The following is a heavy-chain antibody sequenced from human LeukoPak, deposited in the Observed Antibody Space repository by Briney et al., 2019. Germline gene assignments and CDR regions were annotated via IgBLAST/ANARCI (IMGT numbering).Heavy chain of an antibody. CDR1: GGSISSYY. CDR2: IYYSGST. J-gene: IGHJ4*02. V-gene: IGHV4-59*12. CDR3: ARESGFHFDY. Sequence: SLETLSLTCTVSGGSISSYYWSWIRQPPGKGLEWIGYIYYSGSTNYNPSLKSRVTISVDTSKNQFSLKLSSVTAADTAVYYCARESGFHFDYWGQGTLVTVSS.